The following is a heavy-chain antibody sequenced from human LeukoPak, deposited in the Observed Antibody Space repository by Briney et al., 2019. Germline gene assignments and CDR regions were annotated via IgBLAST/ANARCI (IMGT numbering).Heavy chain of an antibody. J-gene: IGHJ6*03. D-gene: IGHD1-26*01. CDR1: GYTFTSYG. V-gene: IGHV1-18*01. CDR3: ARAGGSYYSNYYYYMDV. CDR2: ISAYNGNT. Sequence: ASVKVSCKASGYTFTSYGISWVRQAPGQGLEWMGWISAYNGNTNYAQKLQGRVTMTTDTSTSTAYMERRSLRSDDTAVYYCARAGGSYYSNYYYYMDVWGKGTTVTVSS.